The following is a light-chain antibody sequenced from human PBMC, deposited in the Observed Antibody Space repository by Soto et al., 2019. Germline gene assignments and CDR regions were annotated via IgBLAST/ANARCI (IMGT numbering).Light chain of an antibody. J-gene: IGLJ1*01. V-gene: IGLV2-23*01. CDR2: EGS. CDR3: CSYAGYNNVV. CDR1: SSDVGSYNL. Sequence: QSVLTQPASVSGSPGQSITISCTGTSSDVGSYNLVSWYQQHPGKAPKLMIYEGSKRPSGVSNRFSGSKSGNTASLTISGLQAEDEADYYCCSYAGYNNVVFGTGTKVTVL.